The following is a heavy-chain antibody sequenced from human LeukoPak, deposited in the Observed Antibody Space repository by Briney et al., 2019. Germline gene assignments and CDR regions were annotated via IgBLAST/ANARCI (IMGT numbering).Heavy chain of an antibody. Sequence: ASVKVSCKASGYRLRNHGISWVRQAPGQGLEWMGWIGADSGDTHGDTHYAEKLQGRVTMTTDTSTDTAYMGLRSLTSDDTAVYYCARGSSPYNWYFDLWGRGTLVTVSS. V-gene: IGHV1-18*01. CDR3: ARGSSPYNWYFDL. J-gene: IGHJ2*01. CDR2: IGADSGDTHGDT. CDR1: GYRLRNHG. D-gene: IGHD4-11*01.